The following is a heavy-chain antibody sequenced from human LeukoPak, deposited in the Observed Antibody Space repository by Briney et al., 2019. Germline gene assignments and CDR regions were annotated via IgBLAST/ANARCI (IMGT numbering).Heavy chain of an antibody. CDR2: ISAYNGNT. D-gene: IGHD6-13*01. J-gene: IGHJ5*02. CDR1: GYTFTNYD. CDR3: ARAQQLVRWFDP. V-gene: IGHV1-18*01. Sequence: ASVKVSCTASGYTFTNYDISWVRQAPGQGLEWMGWISAYNGNTNYAQKLQGRVTMTTDRSTSTTYMELRSLRSDDTAVYYCARAQQLVRWFDPWGQGTLVTVSS.